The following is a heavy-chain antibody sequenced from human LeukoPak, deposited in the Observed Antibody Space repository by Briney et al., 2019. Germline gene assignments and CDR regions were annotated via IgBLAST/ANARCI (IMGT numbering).Heavy chain of an antibody. CDR1: GYRFSSYW. CDR3: VRALGYCSSGSCYYYDY. Sequence: GESLKISCKGSGYRFSSYWIGWVRQMPEKGLEWMGIIYPGDSETRYSPSFQGQVTISADKSISTAYLQWSSLKASDTAMYYCVRALGYCSSGSCYYYDYWGQGTLVTVSS. V-gene: IGHV5-51*01. J-gene: IGHJ4*02. CDR2: IYPGDSET. D-gene: IGHD2-15*01.